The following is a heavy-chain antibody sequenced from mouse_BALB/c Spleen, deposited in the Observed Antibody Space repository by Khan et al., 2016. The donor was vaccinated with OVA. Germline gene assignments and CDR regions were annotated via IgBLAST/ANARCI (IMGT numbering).Heavy chain of an antibody. J-gene: IGHJ2*01. CDR1: GYIFTSYW. D-gene: IGHD3-3*01. Sequence: QVQLKQSGAELVRPGASVKLSCKTSGYIFTSYWIHWVKQRSGQGLVWFARIYPGTDNTYYNEKLKDKVTLTADKSSSTVYMQLSSLKSEDSAVYFCAREEAVYYFDYWGQGTTLTVSS. CDR2: IYPGTDNT. V-gene: IGHV1S132*01. CDR3: AREEAVYYFDY.